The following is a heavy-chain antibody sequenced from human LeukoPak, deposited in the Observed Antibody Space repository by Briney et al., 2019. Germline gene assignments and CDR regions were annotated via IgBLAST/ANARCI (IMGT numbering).Heavy chain of an antibody. V-gene: IGHV3-23*01. Sequence: GGSLRLSCAASGFTFSSYSMTWVRQTPGKGLEWVSGISDSGDSTYYADSVKGRFTISRDNSRNTLYLEMNSLRAEDMAVYYCTKWSGFGNDWGQGTLVTVSS. CDR2: ISDSGDST. D-gene: IGHD3-10*01. CDR1: GFTFSSYS. J-gene: IGHJ4*02. CDR3: TKWSGFGND.